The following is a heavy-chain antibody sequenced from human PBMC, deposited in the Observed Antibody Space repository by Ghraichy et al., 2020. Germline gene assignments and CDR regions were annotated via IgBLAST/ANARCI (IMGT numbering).Heavy chain of an antibody. Sequence: GESLNISCAASGFTFSSYAMHWVRQAPGKGLEWVAVISYDGSNKYYADSVKGRFTISRDNSKNTLYLQMNSLRAEDTAVYYCARVEGVATKPFDYWGQGTLVTVSS. CDR2: ISYDGSNK. CDR1: GFTFSSYA. J-gene: IGHJ4*02. CDR3: ARVEGVATKPFDY. V-gene: IGHV3-30*04. D-gene: IGHD5-12*01.